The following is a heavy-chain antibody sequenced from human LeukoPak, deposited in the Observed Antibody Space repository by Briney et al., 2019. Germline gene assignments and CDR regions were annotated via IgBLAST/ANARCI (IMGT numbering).Heavy chain of an antibody. V-gene: IGHV4-59*12. Sequence: PSETLSLTCTVSGGSISSYYWSWIRQPPGKGLEWIGYIYYSGSTNYNPSLKSRVTISVDTFKNQFSLKLNSVTAADTAVYYCARGRYYDSNDYYRWFDPWGQGTLVSVSS. J-gene: IGHJ5*02. CDR3: ARGRYYDSNDYYRWFDP. CDR2: IYYSGST. CDR1: GGSISSYY. D-gene: IGHD3-22*01.